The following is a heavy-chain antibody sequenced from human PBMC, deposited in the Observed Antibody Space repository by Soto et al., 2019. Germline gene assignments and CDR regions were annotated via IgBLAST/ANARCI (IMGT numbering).Heavy chain of an antibody. CDR3: ARDGSRRFATINFFDY. CDR1: GFTFSNYW. CDR2: IKPDGTEK. V-gene: IGHV3-7*01. Sequence: LRLSCVISGFTFSNYWMTWVRQAPGKGLEWVANIKPDGTEKYYVDSVKGRFTISRDNAKNSLFLQMNSLRAEDTAVYYCARDGSRRFATINFFDYWGQGSPVTV. D-gene: IGHD5-12*01. J-gene: IGHJ4*02.